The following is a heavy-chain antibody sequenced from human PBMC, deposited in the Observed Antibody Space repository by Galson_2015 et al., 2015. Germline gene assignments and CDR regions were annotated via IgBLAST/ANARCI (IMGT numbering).Heavy chain of an antibody. Sequence: SLRLAGAASGVTVSSHWMHWVRQAPGKGLVWVSRLTTDGTYMDTADSVKGRFIVSRDNARNTLYLQMNSLRAEDTAVYYCARDGLGAFDSWGQGTLVTVSS. J-gene: IGHJ4*02. CDR2: LTTDGTYM. CDR3: ARDGLGAFDS. D-gene: IGHD3-16*01. CDR1: GVTVSSHW. V-gene: IGHV3-74*01.